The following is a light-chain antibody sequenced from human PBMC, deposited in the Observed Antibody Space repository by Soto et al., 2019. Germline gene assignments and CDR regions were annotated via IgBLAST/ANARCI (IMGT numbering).Light chain of an antibody. CDR1: QSISSW. CDR2: KAS. Sequence: DIQMTQSPSTLSASVGDRVTITCRASQSISSWLAWDQQKPGKAPKLLIYKASSLESGLPSRFSGSGSGTEFTLAISSLQPDDFATYYCQQYNSYSRTFGQGTKVEIK. CDR3: QQYNSYSRT. J-gene: IGKJ1*01. V-gene: IGKV1-5*03.